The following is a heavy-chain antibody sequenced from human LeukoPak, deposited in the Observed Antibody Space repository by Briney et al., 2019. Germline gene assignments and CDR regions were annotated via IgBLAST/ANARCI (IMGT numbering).Heavy chain of an antibody. CDR2: IRGRDGTT. CDR1: GFTFTSYA. Sequence: PGGSLRLSCAASGFTFTSYAMTWVRQAPGKGLEWVSTIRGRDGTTHYADSVKGRFTISRDNSKNTLYLQMNSLRAEDTAVYYCAKRYSNSFDYWGQGSLVIVSS. D-gene: IGHD4-11*01. CDR3: AKRYSNSFDY. J-gene: IGHJ4*02. V-gene: IGHV3-23*01.